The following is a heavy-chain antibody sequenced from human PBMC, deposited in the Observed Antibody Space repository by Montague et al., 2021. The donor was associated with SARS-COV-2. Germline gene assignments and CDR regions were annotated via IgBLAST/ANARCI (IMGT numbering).Heavy chain of an antibody. CDR1: GSSVRSYY. Sequence: SETLSLTCIVSGSSVRSYYWSWIRQPPGKGLEWIGYIYYSGSTNYNPSLKSRVTISVDTSKNQFSLKLSSVTAADTAVYYCARDLGYNWNYYYYYGMDVWGQGTTVTVSS. D-gene: IGHD1-20*01. J-gene: IGHJ6*02. CDR2: IYYSGST. V-gene: IGHV4-59*02. CDR3: ARDLGYNWNYYYYYGMDV.